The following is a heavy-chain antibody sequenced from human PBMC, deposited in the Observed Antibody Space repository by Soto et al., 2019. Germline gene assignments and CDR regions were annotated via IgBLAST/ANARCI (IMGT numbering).Heavy chain of an antibody. Sequence: PGESLKISCKGSGYSFSHYWIAWVRQMPGKGLEWMGRIDPSDSYTNYSPSFQGHVTISADKSINTAYLQWSSLKASDTAIYYCARLAVRGVPNNWFAPWGQGTLVTVSS. CDR1: GYSFSHYW. D-gene: IGHD3-10*01. CDR2: IDPSDSYT. V-gene: IGHV5-10-1*01. CDR3: ARLAVRGVPNNWFAP. J-gene: IGHJ5*02.